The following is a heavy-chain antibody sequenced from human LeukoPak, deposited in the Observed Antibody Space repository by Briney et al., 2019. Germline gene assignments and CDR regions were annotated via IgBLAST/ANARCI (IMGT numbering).Heavy chain of an antibody. CDR2: ISSTGSYI. Sequence: GGSLRLSCAPSGFTFSSYSMKWVRQAPGKGLEWVSSISSTGSYIYYTDSMKGRFTISRDNAKNSLYLQMSSLRAEDTAVYYCAKDRCSGYSCYSPNLWGQGNLVTVSS. J-gene: IGHJ5*02. CDR1: GFTFSSYS. V-gene: IGHV3-21*01. CDR3: AKDRCSGYSCYSPNL. D-gene: IGHD2-15*01.